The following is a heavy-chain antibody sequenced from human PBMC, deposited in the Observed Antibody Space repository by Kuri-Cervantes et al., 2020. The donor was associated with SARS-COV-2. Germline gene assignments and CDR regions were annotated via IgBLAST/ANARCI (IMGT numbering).Heavy chain of an antibody. CDR2: ISSSSSTI. J-gene: IGHJ5*02. V-gene: IGHV3-48*01. Sequence: GGSLRLSCAASGFTFSSYSMNWVRQAPGKGLEWVSYISSSSSTIYYADSVKGRFTISRDNAKNSLYLQMNSLRAEDTAVYYCARGSVYGDYVPPPPHWFDPWGQGTLVTVSS. CDR3: ARGSVYGDYVPPPPHWFDP. CDR1: GFTFSSYS. D-gene: IGHD4-17*01.